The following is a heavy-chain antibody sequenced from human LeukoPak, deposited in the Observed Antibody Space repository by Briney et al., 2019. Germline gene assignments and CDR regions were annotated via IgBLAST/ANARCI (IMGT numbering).Heavy chain of an antibody. CDR1: GFTFSSYA. V-gene: IGHV3-30*04. J-gene: IGHJ4*02. CDR2: ISYDGSNK. CDR3: AKGLHLSRGD. D-gene: IGHD2/OR15-2a*01. Sequence: QPGRSLRLSCAASGFTFSSYAMHWVRQAPGKGLEWVAVISYDGSNKYYADSVKGRFTISRDNSKNTLYLQMNSLRAEDTAVYYCAKGLHLSRGDWGQGTLVTVSS.